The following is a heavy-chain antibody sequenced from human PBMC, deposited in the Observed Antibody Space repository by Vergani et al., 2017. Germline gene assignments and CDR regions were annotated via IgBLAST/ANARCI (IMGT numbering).Heavy chain of an antibody. CDR3: ARASRLDCSSTSYYTPYYYYYMDV. Sequence: QVQLQESGPGLVKPSETLSLTCTVSGGSISSYYWSWIRQPPGKGLEWIGYIYYSGSTNYNPSLKSRVTISVDTSKNQFSLKLSSVTAADTAVYYCARASRLDCSSTSYYTPYYYYYMDVWGKGTTVTVSS. CDR2: IYYSGST. D-gene: IGHD2-2*02. CDR1: GGSISSYY. V-gene: IGHV4-59*01. J-gene: IGHJ6*03.